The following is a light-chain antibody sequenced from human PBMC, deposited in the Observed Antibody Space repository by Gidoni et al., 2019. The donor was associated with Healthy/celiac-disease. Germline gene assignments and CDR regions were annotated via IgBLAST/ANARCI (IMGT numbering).Light chain of an antibody. V-gene: IGLV3-1*01. CDR2: QDS. Sequence: SYELTKPPSVSVSPGQTASITCSGDKLGDQFACWYQQKPGRSPVLVIYQDSKLPSGIPERFSGSNSGNTATLTISGTQAMDEADYYCQAWDSIFVVFGGGTKLTAL. CDR1: KLGDQF. CDR3: QAWDSIFVV. J-gene: IGLJ2*01.